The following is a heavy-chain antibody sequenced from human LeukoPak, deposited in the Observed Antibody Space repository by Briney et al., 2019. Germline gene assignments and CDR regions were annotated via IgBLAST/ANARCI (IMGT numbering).Heavy chain of an antibody. CDR3: ARVGDFQSVAGNCDS. J-gene: IGHJ5*01. D-gene: IGHD6-19*01. CDR2: ISSSSSYI. CDR1: GFTFSSYS. Sequence: PGGSLRLSCAASGFTFSSYSMNWVRQAPGKGLEWVPAISSSSSYIYYADSVKGRFTISRDNAKNSLYLQMNSLRAEDTAVYYCARVGDFQSVAGNCDSWGQGTLVTVSS. V-gene: IGHV3-21*01.